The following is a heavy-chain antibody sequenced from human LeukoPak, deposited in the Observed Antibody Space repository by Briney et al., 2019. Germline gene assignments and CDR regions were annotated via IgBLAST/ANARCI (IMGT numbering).Heavy chain of an antibody. V-gene: IGHV3-33*01. CDR2: IWYDGSNK. CDR1: GFTFSSYG. D-gene: IGHD3-9*01. J-gene: IGHJ6*02. CDR3: AREGRYYDILTGTSVSRGMDV. Sequence: GGSLRLSCAASGFTFSSYGMHWVRQAPGKGLEWVAVIWYDGSNKYYADSVKDRFTISRDNSKNTLYLQMNSLRAEDTAVYYCAREGRYYDILTGTSVSRGMDVWGQGTSAIVSS.